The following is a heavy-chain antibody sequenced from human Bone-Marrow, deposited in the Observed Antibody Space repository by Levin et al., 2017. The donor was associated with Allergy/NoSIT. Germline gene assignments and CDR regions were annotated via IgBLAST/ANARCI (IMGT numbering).Heavy chain of an antibody. CDR2: IYYSGNT. CDR3: ARFNGYDFDY. J-gene: IGHJ4*02. D-gene: IGHD5-12*01. Sequence: SETLSLTCTVSGGSISGGGYYWSWIRQHPGKGLEWIGYIYYSGNTNYNPSLKSRVIISVVTSKNQLSLKLISVTVADTAVYYCARFNGYDFDYWGQGTLVTVSS. CDR1: GGSISGGGYY. V-gene: IGHV4-31*03.